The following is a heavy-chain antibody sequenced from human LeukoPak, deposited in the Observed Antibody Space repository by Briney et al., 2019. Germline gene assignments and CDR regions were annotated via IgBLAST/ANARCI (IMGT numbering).Heavy chain of an antibody. CDR1: GDSIGIRGYS. J-gene: IGHJ1*01. D-gene: IGHD6-13*01. Sequence: SETLSLTCAVSGDSIGIRGYSWSWIRQPPGRGLEWIGYIHQSGNTYYNPSLQSRVTISIDTSNNHYSLNLTSVTAADTAVYFCARRVAGAGASHFDLWGQGTPVTVSS. V-gene: IGHV4-30-2*01. CDR3: ARRVAGAGASHFDL. CDR2: IHQSGNT.